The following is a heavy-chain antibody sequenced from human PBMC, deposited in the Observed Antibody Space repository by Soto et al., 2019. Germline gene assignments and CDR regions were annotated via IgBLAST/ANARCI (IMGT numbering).Heavy chain of an antibody. D-gene: IGHD6-13*01. Sequence: GASVKVSCKVSGYTFTSYAMNWVRQAPGQGLEWMGWINTNTGNPTYAQGFTGRFVFSLDTSVSTAYLQICSLKAEDTAVYYCARGIAPHPYSSSWFDNWFDPWGQGTLVTVSS. V-gene: IGHV7-4-1*01. CDR3: ARGIAPHPYSSSWFDNWFDP. CDR2: INTNTGNP. J-gene: IGHJ5*02. CDR1: GYTFTSYA.